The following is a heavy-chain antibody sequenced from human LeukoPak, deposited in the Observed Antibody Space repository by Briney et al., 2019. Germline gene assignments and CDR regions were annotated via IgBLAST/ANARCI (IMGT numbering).Heavy chain of an antibody. Sequence: GGSXXXYYWSWIRQPAGKGLEWIGRIYTSGSTDYNPSLKSRVTMSVDTSKNQFSLKLSSVTAADTAVYYCVCGWLINDFDYWGQGTLVTVSS. CDR2: IYTSGST. CDR1: GGSXXXYY. V-gene: IGHV4-4*07. CDR3: VCGWLINDFDY. D-gene: IGHD6-19*01. J-gene: IGHJ4*02.